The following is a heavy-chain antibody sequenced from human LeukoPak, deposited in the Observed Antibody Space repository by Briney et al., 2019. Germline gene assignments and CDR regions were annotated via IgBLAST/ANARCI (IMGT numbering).Heavy chain of an antibody. D-gene: IGHD2-8*01. J-gene: IGHJ4*02. V-gene: IGHV3-11*01. CDR3: AKGHPYGMI. CDR2: ISSSGTTM. CDR1: GFTFSDYY. Sequence: AGGSLRLSCAASGFTFSDYYMSWVRQTPGKGLEWVSYISSSGTTMEYAKSVKGRFTISRDNAKHSLYLQMNSLEAEDTAVYYCAKGHPYGMIWGQGPLVSVSS.